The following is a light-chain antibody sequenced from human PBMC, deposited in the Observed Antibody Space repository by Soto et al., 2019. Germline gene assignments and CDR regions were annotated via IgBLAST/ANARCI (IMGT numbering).Light chain of an antibody. CDR1: KSDIGSYNR. V-gene: IGLV2-14*01. Sequence: QSALTQPPSASGSPGQSVTISCTGTKSDIGSYNRVSWYQQHPGKAPKLIIYEVTDRPSGVSNRFSGSKSGNTASLTISGLQAEDEAEYYCSSYTNINTRACVFGTGTKVTVL. J-gene: IGLJ1*01. CDR3: SSYTNINTRACV. CDR2: EVT.